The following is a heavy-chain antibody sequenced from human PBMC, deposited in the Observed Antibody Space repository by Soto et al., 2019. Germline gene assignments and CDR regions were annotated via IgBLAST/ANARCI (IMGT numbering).Heavy chain of an antibody. CDR3: AKDKGIAVAGTFVSLDNLGSFDI. Sequence: PGGSLRLSCAASGFTFSSYAMSWVRQAPGKGLEWVSAISGSGGSTYYADSVKGRFTISRDNSKNTLYLQMNSLRAEDTAVYYCAKDKGIAVAGTFVSLDNLGSFDIWGQGTMVTVSS. CDR2: ISGSGGST. CDR1: GFTFSSYA. D-gene: IGHD6-19*01. V-gene: IGHV3-23*01. J-gene: IGHJ3*02.